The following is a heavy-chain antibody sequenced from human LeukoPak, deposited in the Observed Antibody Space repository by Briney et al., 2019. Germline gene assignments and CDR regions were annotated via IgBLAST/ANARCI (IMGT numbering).Heavy chain of an antibody. CDR3: TTVTTDYYYYYFMDV. D-gene: IGHD4-11*01. J-gene: IGHJ6*03. CDR2: IKSKTDGVTP. CDR1: GFIFSNAW. Sequence: GGSLRLSCVASGFIFSNAWVGWVRQAPGKGLEWVGRIKSKTDGVTPDYAAPVKGRFTISRDDSKNTLYLQMNSLKTEDTAVYYCTTVTTDYYYYYFMDVWGKGTTVTVSS. V-gene: IGHV3-15*01.